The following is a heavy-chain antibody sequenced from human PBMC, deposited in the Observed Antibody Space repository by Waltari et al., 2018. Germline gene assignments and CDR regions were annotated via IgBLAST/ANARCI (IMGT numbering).Heavy chain of an antibody. V-gene: IGHV4-34*10. J-gene: IGHJ4*02. CDR3: ARDRNNYYDTSGSDY. Sequence: QVQLQESGPGLVKPSETLSLTCAVYGGSFSGYYWSWIRQPPGKGLEWIGAIYYSGSTTDNPSLKSRVTISVDTSKNQFSLKLSSVTAADTAVYYCARDRNNYYDTSGSDYWGQGTLVTVSS. D-gene: IGHD3-22*01. CDR2: IYYSGST. CDR1: GGSFSGYY.